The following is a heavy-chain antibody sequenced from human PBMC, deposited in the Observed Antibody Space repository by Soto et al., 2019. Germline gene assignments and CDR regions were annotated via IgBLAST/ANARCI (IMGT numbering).Heavy chain of an antibody. CDR1: GYNFATYW. J-gene: IGHJ5*02. V-gene: IGHV5-51*01. Sequence: GESLKISCKASGYNFATYWIAWVRQMPGKGLEYMEIIYPGDSDARYSPSFQGQVTFSADKSISTAYLQWSSLTASDTAIYYCARHGFYGDYASNYFDPWGQGTLVTVSS. CDR2: IYPGDSDA. D-gene: IGHD4-17*01. CDR3: ARHGFYGDYASNYFDP.